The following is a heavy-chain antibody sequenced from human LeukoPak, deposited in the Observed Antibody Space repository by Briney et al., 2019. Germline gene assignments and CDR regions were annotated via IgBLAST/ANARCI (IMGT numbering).Heavy chain of an antibody. Sequence: SETLSLTCAVYGGSFSGYYWSWIRQPPGKGLEWIGEINHSGSTNYSPSLKSRVTISVDTSKNQFSLKLSSVTAADTAVYYCARGTPYYYYGMDVWGQGTTVTVSS. CDR2: INHSGST. J-gene: IGHJ6*02. V-gene: IGHV4-34*01. CDR3: ARGTPYYYYGMDV. CDR1: GGSFSGYY.